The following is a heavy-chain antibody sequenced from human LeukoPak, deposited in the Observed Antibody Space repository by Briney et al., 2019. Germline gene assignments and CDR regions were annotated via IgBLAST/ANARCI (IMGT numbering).Heavy chain of an antibody. CDR1: GFTFSSYA. D-gene: IGHD2-2*01. V-gene: IGHV3-30*04. Sequence: GRSLRLSCAASGFTFSSYAMHWVRQAPGKGLEWVAVISYDGSNKYYADSVKGRFTISRDNSKNTPYLQMNSLRAEDTAVYYCARVYQYCSSTSCSDYYYYGMDVWGKGTTVTVSS. CDR3: ARVYQYCSSTSCSDYYYYGMDV. J-gene: IGHJ6*04. CDR2: ISYDGSNK.